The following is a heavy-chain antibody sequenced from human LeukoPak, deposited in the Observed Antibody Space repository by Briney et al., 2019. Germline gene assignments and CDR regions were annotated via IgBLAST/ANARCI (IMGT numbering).Heavy chain of an antibody. Sequence: GASVKVSCKASGGTFSSYAISWVRQAPGQGLEWMGGIIPIFGTANYAQKFQGRVTITADKSTSTAYMELSSLRSEDTAVYYCASLIDTVVTTYAFDIWGQGTMVTVSS. V-gene: IGHV1-69*06. CDR2: IIPIFGTA. J-gene: IGHJ3*02. CDR1: GGTFSSYA. CDR3: ASLIDTVVTTYAFDI. D-gene: IGHD4-23*01.